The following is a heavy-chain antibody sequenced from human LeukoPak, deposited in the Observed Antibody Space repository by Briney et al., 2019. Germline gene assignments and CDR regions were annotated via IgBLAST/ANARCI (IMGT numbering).Heavy chain of an antibody. CDR1: GGSISSSNYY. V-gene: IGHV4-39*07. J-gene: IGHJ5*02. CDR2: IYSRGST. D-gene: IGHD6-13*01. Sequence: PSETLSLTCIVSGGSISSSNYYWGWIRQSPGKGLEWIGSIYSRGSTYYNPSLKSRVTISVDTSKNQFSLKLSSVTAADTAVYYCARGRWLRYSSSWYQVGRLNWFDPWGQGTLVTVSS. CDR3: ARGRWLRYSSSWYQVGRLNWFDP.